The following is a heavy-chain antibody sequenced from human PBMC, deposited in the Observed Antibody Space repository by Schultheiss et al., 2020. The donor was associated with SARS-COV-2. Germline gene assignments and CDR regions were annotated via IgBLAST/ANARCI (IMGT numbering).Heavy chain of an antibody. D-gene: IGHD5-18*01. J-gene: IGHJ4*02. CDR2: IYYSGST. CDR1: GGSFSGYY. Sequence: SETLSLTCAVYGGSFSGYYWSWIRQPPGKGLEWIGSIYYSGSTYYNPSLKSRVTISVDTSKNQFSLKLSSVTAADTAVYYCARDFAGAAMADYWGQGTLVTVSS. CDR3: ARDFAGAAMADY. V-gene: IGHV4-34*01.